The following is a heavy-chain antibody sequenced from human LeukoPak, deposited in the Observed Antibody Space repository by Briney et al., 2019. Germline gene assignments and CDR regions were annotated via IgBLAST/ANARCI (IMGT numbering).Heavy chain of an antibody. J-gene: IGHJ5*02. CDR1: SGSMNSDIHY. CDR3: ARLAVAVPRSGWFDP. CDR2: IYTSGST. V-gene: IGHV4-61*02. Sequence: KPSETLSLTCTVSSGSMNSDIHYWSWIRQPAGKGLEWIGRIYTSGSTNYNPSLKSRVTISVDKSKNQFSLKLSSVTAADTAVYYCARLAVAVPRSGWFDPWGQGTLVTVSS. D-gene: IGHD6-19*01.